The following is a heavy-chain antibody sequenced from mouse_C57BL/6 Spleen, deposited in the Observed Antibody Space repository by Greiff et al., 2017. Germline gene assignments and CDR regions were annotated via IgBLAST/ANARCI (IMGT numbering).Heavy chain of an antibody. CDR2: IYPGSGNT. J-gene: IGHJ4*01. CDR3: ARSKIYYDYDQGGRDY. CDR1: GYSFTSYY. Sequence: VQLQQPGPELVKPGASVKISCKASGYSFTSYYIHWVKQRPGQGLEWIGWIYPGSGNTKYNEKFKGKDTLTADTSSSTAYMQLSSLTSEDSAVYYCARSKIYYDYDQGGRDYWGQGTSVTVSS. D-gene: IGHD2-4*01. V-gene: IGHV1-66*01.